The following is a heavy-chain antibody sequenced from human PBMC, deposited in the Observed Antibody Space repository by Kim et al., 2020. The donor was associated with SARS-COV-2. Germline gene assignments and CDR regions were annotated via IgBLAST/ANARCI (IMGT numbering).Heavy chain of an antibody. CDR1: GGSISGSY. CDR3: ARADGGGDYFDY. J-gene: IGHJ4*02. Sequence: SETLSLTCTVSGGSISGSYWSWVRQPPGRGLEWIGYIYYSGYTHYNPSLKSRVTILVDTSKNQVSLNMSSVTAAATAVYYCARADGGGDYFDYCGRGSLV. CDR2: IYYSGYT. V-gene: IGHV4-59*01. D-gene: IGHD2-21*01.